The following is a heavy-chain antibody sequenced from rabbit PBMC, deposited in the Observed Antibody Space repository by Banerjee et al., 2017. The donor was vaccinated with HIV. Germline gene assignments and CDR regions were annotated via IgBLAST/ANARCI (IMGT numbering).Heavy chain of an antibody. CDR3: ARDLAGVIGWNFGL. D-gene: IGHD4-1*01. V-gene: IGHV1S45*01. CDR2: IGTGSSSST. Sequence: QEQLEESGGDLVKPEGSLTLTCTASGFSFSSSYWICWVRQAPGKGLEWFACIGTGSSSSTYYASWAKGRFTISKTSSTTVTLQMTSLTAADTATYFCARDLAGVIGWNFGLWGQGTLVTVS. J-gene: IGHJ6*01. CDR1: GFSFSSSYW.